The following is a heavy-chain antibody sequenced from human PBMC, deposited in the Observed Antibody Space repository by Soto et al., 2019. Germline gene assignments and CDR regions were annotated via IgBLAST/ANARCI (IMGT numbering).Heavy chain of an antibody. J-gene: IGHJ5*02. CDR3: ARGRVRYYGSGSYYSFVYNRFDP. CDR1: GGSFSGYY. V-gene: IGHV4-34*01. CDR2: INHSGST. Sequence: QVQLQQWGAGLLKPSETLSLTCAVYGGSFSGYYCSWIRQPPGKGLEWIGEINHSGSTNYNPSLKSRVTISVDTSKNQFSLKLSSVNAADTAEYYCARGRVRYYGSGSYYSFVYNRFDPWGQGTLVTVSS. D-gene: IGHD3-10*01.